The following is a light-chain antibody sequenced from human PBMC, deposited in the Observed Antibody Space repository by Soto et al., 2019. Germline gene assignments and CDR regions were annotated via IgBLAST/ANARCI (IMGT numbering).Light chain of an antibody. Sequence: DIPMTQSPSSVSALIGDRVTITCRASQGVGSHVNWYQQKPGKAPNLLIHGASNLQSGVPSTFSGSGSGTDFTLTISSLQPEDFATYYCQQNYRPPLTFGGGTKVEIK. CDR3: QQNYRPPLT. CDR1: QGVGSH. J-gene: IGKJ4*01. V-gene: IGKV1-39*01. CDR2: GAS.